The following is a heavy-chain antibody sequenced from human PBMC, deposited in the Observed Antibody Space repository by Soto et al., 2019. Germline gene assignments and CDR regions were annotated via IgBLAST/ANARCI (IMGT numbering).Heavy chain of an antibody. J-gene: IGHJ4*02. D-gene: IGHD2-2*01. V-gene: IGHV1-46*03. CDR2: INPSGGST. CDR3: ARQPYLYCSSTSCHIDY. Sequence: ASVKVSCKASGYTFTSYYMHLVRQAPGQGLEWMGIINPSGGSTSYAQKFQGRVTMTRDTSTSTVYMELSSLRSEDTAVYYCARQPYLYCSSTSCHIDYWGQGTLVTVSS. CDR1: GYTFTSYY.